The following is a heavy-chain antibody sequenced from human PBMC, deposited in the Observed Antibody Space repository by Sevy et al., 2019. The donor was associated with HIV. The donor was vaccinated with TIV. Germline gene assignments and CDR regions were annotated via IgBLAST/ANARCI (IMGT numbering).Heavy chain of an antibody. V-gene: IGHV3-23*01. D-gene: IGHD3-22*01. J-gene: IGHJ4*02. CDR1: GFDFFNAW. CDR3: AKGGSTSGYYLNYFAY. Sequence: GGSLRLSCAASGFDFFNAWMTWVRQAPGKGLEWVSAVSGGGDTTYYADSVKGRFTISRDNSKNTLYLQMNSLRAEDTAVYYCAKGGSTSGYYLNYFAYWGQGTLVTVSS. CDR2: VSGGGDTT.